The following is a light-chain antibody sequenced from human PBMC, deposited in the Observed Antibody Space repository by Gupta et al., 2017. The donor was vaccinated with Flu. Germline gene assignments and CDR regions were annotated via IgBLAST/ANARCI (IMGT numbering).Light chain of an antibody. CDR2: DAS. CDR1: QDSSYD. J-gene: IGKJ5*01. V-gene: IGKV1-33*01. CDR3: QPFDDLSPT. Sequence: PSSLSASVGDRVTITCQASQDSSYDVKGDQQKPGKAPDLLIYDASKLERGVPSRFSGSGSGTHFAFTISSLQPEDFATDDCQPFDDLSPTFGHGPRLAIK.